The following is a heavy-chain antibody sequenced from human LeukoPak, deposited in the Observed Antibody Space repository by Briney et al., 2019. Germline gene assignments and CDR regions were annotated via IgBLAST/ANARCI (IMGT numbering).Heavy chain of an antibody. J-gene: IGHJ4*02. D-gene: IGHD2-15*01. CDR3: ARVGSYRSKFDY. Sequence: PSETLSLTCTVSGGSISSSSYYWGWIRQPPGKGLEWIGSIYYSGSTYYNPSLKSRVTISVDTSKNQFSLKLSSVTAADTAVYYCARVGSYRSKFDYWGQGTLVTVSS. CDR1: GGSISSSSYY. V-gene: IGHV4-39*01. CDR2: IYYSGST.